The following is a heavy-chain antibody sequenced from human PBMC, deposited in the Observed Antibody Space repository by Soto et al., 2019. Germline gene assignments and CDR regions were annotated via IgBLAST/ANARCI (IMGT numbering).Heavy chain of an antibody. Sequence: QVQLQESGPGLVKPSGTLSLTCTVSGGSMTSSNWWNWVRQSPGKGLEWIGEAHHSGRTNYNPSLKSRVTISVDKSKTHFSLKLSSVTAADPAVYYCARSEATGLDHWGQGTLVTVSS. V-gene: IGHV4-4*02. CDR1: GGSMTSSNW. CDR2: AHHSGRT. J-gene: IGHJ4*02. D-gene: IGHD1-26*01. CDR3: ARSEATGLDH.